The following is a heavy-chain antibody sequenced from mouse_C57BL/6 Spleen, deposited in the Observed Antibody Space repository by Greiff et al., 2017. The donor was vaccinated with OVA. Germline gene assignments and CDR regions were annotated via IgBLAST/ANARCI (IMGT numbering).Heavy chain of an antibody. CDR3: ARKLGQDWYFDV. Sequence: VQLQQPGAELVKPGASVKLSCKASGYTFTSYWMHWVKQRPGQGLEWIGMIHPNSGSTNYNEKFKSKATLTVDKSSSTAYMQLSSLTSEDSAVYYCARKLGQDWYFDVWGTGTTVTVSS. J-gene: IGHJ1*03. D-gene: IGHD3-3*01. V-gene: IGHV1-64*01. CDR1: GYTFTSYW. CDR2: IHPNSGST.